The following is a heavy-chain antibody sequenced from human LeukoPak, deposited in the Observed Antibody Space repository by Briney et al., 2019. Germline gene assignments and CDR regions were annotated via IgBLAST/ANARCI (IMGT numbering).Heavy chain of an antibody. D-gene: IGHD3-9*01. CDR3: ARGSPVYFDWSMPRFDP. J-gene: IGHJ5*02. CDR2: IYTSGST. Sequence: SETLSLTCTVSGGSISSYYWSWIRQPAGKGLEWIGRIYTSGSTNYNPSLKSRVTMSVDTSKNQFSLKLSSVTAADTAVYYCARGSPVYFDWSMPRFDPWGQGTLVTVSS. CDR1: GGSISSYY. V-gene: IGHV4-4*07.